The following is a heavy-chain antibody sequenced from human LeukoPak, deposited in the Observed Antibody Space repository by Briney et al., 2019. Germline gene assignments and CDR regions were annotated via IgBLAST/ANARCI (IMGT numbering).Heavy chain of an antibody. D-gene: IGHD2-8*01. J-gene: IGHJ4*02. Sequence: GGSLRLSCAASGFTFSSYGMHWVRQAPGNGLEWVAVIWYDGSNKYYADSVKGRFTISRDNSKNTLYLQMNSLRAEDTAVYYCARDLIHFDYWGQGTLVTVSS. CDR3: ARDLIHFDY. CDR1: GFTFSSYG. CDR2: IWYDGSNK. V-gene: IGHV3-33*01.